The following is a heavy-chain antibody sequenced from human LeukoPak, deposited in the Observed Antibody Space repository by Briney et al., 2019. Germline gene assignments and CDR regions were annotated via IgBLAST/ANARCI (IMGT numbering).Heavy chain of an antibody. CDR2: IWYDGSKQ. D-gene: IGHD6-13*01. V-gene: IGHV3-30*02. CDR3: TKEYSSSWYNYYGMDV. J-gene: IGHJ6*02. CDR1: GFTFSSHG. Sequence: GGSLRLSCAASGFTFSSHGMHWVRQAPGKGLEWVAVIWYDGSKQYYSDSVKGRFTISRDSSKNTLYLQMNSLRAEDTAVYYCTKEYSSSWYNYYGMDVWGQGTTVTVSS.